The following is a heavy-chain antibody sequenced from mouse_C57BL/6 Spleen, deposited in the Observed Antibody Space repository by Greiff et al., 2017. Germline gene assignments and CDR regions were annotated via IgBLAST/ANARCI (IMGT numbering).Heavy chain of an antibody. D-gene: IGHD1-1*01. CDR1: GYSFTDYN. V-gene: IGHV1-39*01. J-gene: IGHJ2*01. CDR2: INPNYGTT. Sequence: EVKVVESGPELVKPGASVKISCKASGYSFTDYNMNWVKQSNGKSLEWIGVINPNYGTTSYNQKFKGKATLTVDQSSSTAYLQLNSLKSEDSAVSSSACGVSGSSSPSFDYWGQGTTLTVSS. CDR3: ACGVSGSSSPSFDY.